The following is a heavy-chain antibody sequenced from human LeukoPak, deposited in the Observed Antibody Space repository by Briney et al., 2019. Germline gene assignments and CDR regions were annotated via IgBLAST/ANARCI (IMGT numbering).Heavy chain of an antibody. CDR2: IYYSGST. CDR1: GGSISSYY. V-gene: IGHV4-59*12. J-gene: IGHJ4*02. CDR3: ARRSRIAAADY. D-gene: IGHD6-13*01. Sequence: SETLSLTCTVSGGSISSYYWSWIRQPPGKGLEWIGYIYYSGSTNYNPSLKSRVTISVDTSKNQFSLKLSSVTAADTAVYYCARRSRIAAADYWGQGTLVTVSS.